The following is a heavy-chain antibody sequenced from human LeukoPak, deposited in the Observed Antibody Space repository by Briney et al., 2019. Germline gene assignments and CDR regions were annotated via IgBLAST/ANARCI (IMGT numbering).Heavy chain of an antibody. V-gene: IGHV3-30*02. CDR1: GFTFSAFG. CDR2: IPYDGSDK. CDR3: AKVAGGDSSSPMHV. J-gene: IGHJ6*03. Sequence: GGSLRLSCAASGFTFSAFGMHWVRQAPGKGLEWVTFIPYDGSDKYYADSVKGRFTISRDNSKNTLYLQMNSLRAEDTALYYCAKVAGGDSSSPMHVWGKGTTVTVSS. D-gene: IGHD2-21*02.